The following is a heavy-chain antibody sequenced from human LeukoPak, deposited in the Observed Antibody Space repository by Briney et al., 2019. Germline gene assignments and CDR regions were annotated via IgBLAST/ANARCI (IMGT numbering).Heavy chain of an antibody. CDR2: IASKTDGGAT. J-gene: IGHJ4*02. D-gene: IGHD3-10*01. V-gene: IGHV3-15*07. CDR1: GLTVTNAW. CDR3: TTGIRGD. Sequence: PGGSLRLSCSASGLTVTNAWMNWVRQAPGEGLDWVGRIASKTDGGATDYAAPVKGRFTISRDDSKNTLNLQMNSLKTEDTAVYYCTTGIRGDWGQGNLVTVSS.